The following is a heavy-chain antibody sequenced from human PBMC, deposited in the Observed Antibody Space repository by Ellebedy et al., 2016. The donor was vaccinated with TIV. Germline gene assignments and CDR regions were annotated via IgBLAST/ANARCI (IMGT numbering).Heavy chain of an antibody. CDR1: GDSISSYY. CDR3: ASTEHVGFWGC. D-gene: IGHD3-16*01. J-gene: IGHJ4*02. V-gene: IGHV4-59*12. Sequence: MPGGSLRLSCTVSGDSISSYYWTRIRQPPGKGLEWIGYMSSSGNTNYNPSLKSRVTMSIDTSKNQFSLNLSFVTAADTDVYYCASTEHVGFWGCWGQGTLVTVSS. CDR2: MSSSGNT.